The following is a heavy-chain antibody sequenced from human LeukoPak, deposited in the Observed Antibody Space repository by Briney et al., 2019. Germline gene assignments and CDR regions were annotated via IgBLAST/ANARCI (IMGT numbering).Heavy chain of an antibody. CDR2: IIPIFGTA. Sequence: ASVKVSCKASGGTFSSYAISWVRQAPGQGLEWMGGIIPIFGTANYAQKFQGRVTTTADESTSTAYMELSSLRSEDTAVYYCARDKGGGSWDNFDYWGQGTLVTVSS. J-gene: IGHJ4*02. CDR3: ARDKGGGSWDNFDY. D-gene: IGHD2-15*01. V-gene: IGHV1-69*01. CDR1: GGTFSSYA.